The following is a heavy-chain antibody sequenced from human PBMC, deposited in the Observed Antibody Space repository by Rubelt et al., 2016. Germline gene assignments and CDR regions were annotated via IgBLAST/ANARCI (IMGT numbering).Heavy chain of an antibody. J-gene: IGHJ2*01. D-gene: IGHD6-6*01. CDR1: GYTFTSYG. CDR2: ISAYNGNT. V-gene: IGHV1-18*01. Sequence: QVQLVQSGAEVKKPGASVKVSCKASGYTFTSYGISWVRQAPGQGLEWMGWISAYNGNTNYAQKLQGKDTMTTDQSTGTAHRELRSLRSDDTAVYYCARDRIRIAARQGWYFDLWGRGTLVTVSS. CDR3: ARDRIRIAARQGWYFDL.